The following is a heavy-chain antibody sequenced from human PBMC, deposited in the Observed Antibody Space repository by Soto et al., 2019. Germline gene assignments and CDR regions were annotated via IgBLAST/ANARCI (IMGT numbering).Heavy chain of an antibody. Sequence: GGSLRLSCAASGFTFSSYGMHWVRQAPGKGLEWVAVIWYDGSKKYYADSVKGRFTISRDNSKNTLYLQMNSLRAEDTAVYYCARDRVDSVTGYSNYYYYGMDVWGQGTTVTVSS. D-gene: IGHD3-9*01. CDR2: IWYDGSKK. J-gene: IGHJ6*02. V-gene: IGHV3-33*01. CDR3: ARDRVDSVTGYSNYYYYGMDV. CDR1: GFTFSSYG.